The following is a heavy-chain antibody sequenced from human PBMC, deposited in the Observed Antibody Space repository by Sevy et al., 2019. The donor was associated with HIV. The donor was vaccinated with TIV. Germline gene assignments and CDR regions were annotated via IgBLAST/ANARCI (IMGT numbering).Heavy chain of an antibody. J-gene: IGHJ3*02. CDR3: ARRNDFDI. CDR1: GGSINSDH. V-gene: IGHV4-59*08. CDR2: VYYTGGT. Sequence: SETLSLTCTVSGGSINSDHWNWIRQSPGKGLEWIGYVYYTGGTNYNPSLKNRVTTSVDRTKNQFSLKLTSVTAADTAVYYCARRNDFDIWGQGTMVTVSS.